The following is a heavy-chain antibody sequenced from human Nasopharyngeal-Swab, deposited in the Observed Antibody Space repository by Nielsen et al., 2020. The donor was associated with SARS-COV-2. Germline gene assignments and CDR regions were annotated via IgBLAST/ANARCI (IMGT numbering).Heavy chain of an antibody. Sequence: ASVKVSCKASGYTFTSYGISWVRQAPGQGLEWMGWISAYNGNTNYAQKLQGRVTMTTDTSTSTAYMELRSLRPDDTAVYYCAREDRGYCSGGSCYKNFDYWGQGTLVTVSS. V-gene: IGHV1-18*01. CDR3: AREDRGYCSGGSCYKNFDY. CDR2: ISAYNGNT. CDR1: GYTFTSYG. J-gene: IGHJ4*02. D-gene: IGHD2-15*01.